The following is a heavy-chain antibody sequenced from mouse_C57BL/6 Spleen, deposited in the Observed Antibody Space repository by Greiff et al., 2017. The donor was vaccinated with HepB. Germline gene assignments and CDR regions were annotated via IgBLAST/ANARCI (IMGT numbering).Heavy chain of an antibody. Sequence: VQLKESGPELVKPGASVKMSCKASGYTFTDYNMHWVKQSHGKSLEWIGYINPNNGGTSYNQKFKGKATLTVNKSSSTAYMELRSLTSEDSAVYYCALPPYAMDYWGQGTSVTVSS. CDR1: GYTFTDYN. CDR2: INPNNGGT. CDR3: ALPPYAMDY. J-gene: IGHJ4*01. V-gene: IGHV1-22*01.